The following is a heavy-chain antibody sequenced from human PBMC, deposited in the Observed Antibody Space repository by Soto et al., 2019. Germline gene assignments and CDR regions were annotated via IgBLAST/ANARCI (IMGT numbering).Heavy chain of an antibody. D-gene: IGHD3-3*01. V-gene: IGHV3-21*01. CDR3: ARRGVVSLQYNWFDP. Sequence: GGSLRLSCAASGFTFSSYSMNWVRQAPGKGLEWVSSISSSSSYIYYADSVKGRFTISRDNAKNSLYLQMNSLRAEDTAVYYCARRGVVSLQYNWFDPWGQGTLVTVSS. CDR1: GFTFSSYS. J-gene: IGHJ5*02. CDR2: ISSSSSYI.